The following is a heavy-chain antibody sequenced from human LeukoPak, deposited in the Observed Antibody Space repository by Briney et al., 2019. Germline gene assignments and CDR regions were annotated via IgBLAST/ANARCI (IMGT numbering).Heavy chain of an antibody. CDR3: ARGGSVYYYDSSGYYYVRPNDY. V-gene: IGHV4-34*01. D-gene: IGHD3-22*01. Sequence: SETLSLTCAVYGGSFSGYYWSWIRQPPGKGLEWIGEINHSGSTNYNPSLKSRVTISVDTSKNQFSLKLSSVTAADTAVYYCARGGSVYYYDSSGYYYVRPNDYWGQGTLVTVSS. J-gene: IGHJ4*02. CDR1: GGSFSGYY. CDR2: INHSGST.